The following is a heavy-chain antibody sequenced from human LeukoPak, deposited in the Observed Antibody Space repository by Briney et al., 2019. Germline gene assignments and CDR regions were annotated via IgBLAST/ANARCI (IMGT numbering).Heavy chain of an antibody. J-gene: IGHJ4*01. CDR2: IHTSGST. D-gene: IGHD6-19*01. V-gene: IGHV4-4*07. Sequence: SETLSLTCSVSGVSISTYYWSWIRQPAGKGLEWIAQIHTSGSTNFNPSLKSRVSISMDTPNNPFSLMISSVTAADTAIYYCAGRGLSTGWTFDYWGHGTLVTVSS. CDR3: AGRGLSTGWTFDY. CDR1: GVSISTYY.